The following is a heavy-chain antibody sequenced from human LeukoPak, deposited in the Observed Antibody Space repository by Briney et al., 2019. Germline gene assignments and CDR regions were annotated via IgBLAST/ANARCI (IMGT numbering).Heavy chain of an antibody. Sequence: ASVKVSCKASGYTFTGYDINWVRQATGQGLEWMGWMNPNSGNTGYAHKFQGRVTMTRNTSISTAYMELSSLRSEDTAVYYCARGPLPYYYDSSGYYYELDYWGQGTLVTVSS. V-gene: IGHV1-8*01. CDR2: MNPNSGNT. CDR3: ARGPLPYYYDSSGYYYELDY. J-gene: IGHJ4*02. D-gene: IGHD3-22*01. CDR1: GYTFTGYD.